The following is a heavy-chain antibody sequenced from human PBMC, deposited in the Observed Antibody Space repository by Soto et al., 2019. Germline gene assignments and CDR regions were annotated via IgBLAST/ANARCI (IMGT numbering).Heavy chain of an antibody. V-gene: IGHV6-1*01. D-gene: IGHD3-3*01. CDR1: GGSFSSNSAS. Sequence: QTLSLTCAISGGSFSSNSASCNGIRQSPSRGLEWLGRTYYRSKWYNDYAVSVKSRITINPDTDKNQFSLQLNSVTHEDKAVYYCARVDFWSGYHSEVAGTKFSYYGMDVWGQGTTVTVS. CDR3: ARVDFWSGYHSEVAGTKFSYYGMDV. CDR2: TYYRSKWYN. J-gene: IGHJ6*02.